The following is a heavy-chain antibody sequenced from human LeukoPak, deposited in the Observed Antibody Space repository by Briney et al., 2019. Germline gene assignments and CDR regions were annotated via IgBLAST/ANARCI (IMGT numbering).Heavy chain of an antibody. CDR1: GGSISSSSYY. Sequence: SETLSLTCTVSGGSISSSSYYWGWIRQPPGKGLEWIGSIYYSGSTYYNPSLKSRVTISVDTSKNQFSLKLSSVTAADTAVYYCAKSSGPGRYYFDYWGQGTLVTVSS. CDR3: AKSSGPGRYYFDY. CDR2: IYYSGST. V-gene: IGHV4-39*07. J-gene: IGHJ4*02. D-gene: IGHD6-6*01.